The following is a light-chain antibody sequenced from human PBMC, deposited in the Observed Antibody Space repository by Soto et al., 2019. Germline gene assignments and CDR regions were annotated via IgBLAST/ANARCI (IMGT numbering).Light chain of an antibody. J-gene: IGLJ1*01. V-gene: IGLV1-40*01. CDR3: QSYDSYLDARYV. Sequence: QSVLTQPPSVSGAPGQRVTISCTGSTSNIGAGYDVHWYQHRPGTAPRLLIFGNNRRPSGVPVPDRFSGSKSGTSASLAITGLQAEEEGDSYCQSYDSYLDARYVFGTGTKLTVL. CDR1: TSNIGAGYD. CDR2: GNN.